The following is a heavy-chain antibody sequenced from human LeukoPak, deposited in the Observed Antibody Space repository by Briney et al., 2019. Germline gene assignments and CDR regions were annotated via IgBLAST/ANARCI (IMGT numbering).Heavy chain of an antibody. V-gene: IGHV4-59*08. CDR2: IYYTGST. CDR1: GASMSDYY. Sequence: SETLSLTCTVSGASMSDYYWSWIRQPPGKGLEWIGYIYYTGSTNYNPSLKSRVTMSVDTSKNQTSLKLSSVTAADSAVYYCVRRVRYFGQNDYWGQVTLVTVSS. J-gene: IGHJ4*02. CDR3: VRRVRYFGQNDY. D-gene: IGHD3-9*01.